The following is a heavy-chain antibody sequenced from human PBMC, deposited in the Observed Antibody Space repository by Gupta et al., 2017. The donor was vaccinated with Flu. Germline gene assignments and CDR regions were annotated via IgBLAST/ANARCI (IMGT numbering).Heavy chain of an antibody. V-gene: IGHV3-23*01. J-gene: IGHJ4*02. CDR3: AKPRGEFDY. CDR2: ISGSGGST. CDR1: GSTFSSYA. Sequence: EVQLLESGGGWEQPGGSLRLSCAASGSTFSSYAMSWVRQVPGKGLGWVSAISGSGGSTYYADSVKGRFTISRDNSKNTLYLQMNSLRAEDTAVYYCAKPRGEFDYWGQGTLVTVSS. D-gene: IGHD2-21*01.